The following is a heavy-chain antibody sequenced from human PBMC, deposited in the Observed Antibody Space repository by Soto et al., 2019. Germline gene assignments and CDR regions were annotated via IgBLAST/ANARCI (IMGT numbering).Heavy chain of an antibody. Sequence: SETLSLTCTVPGGSISSRGYYWSWIRQHPGKGLEWIGYIYYSGSTYYNPSLKSRVTISVDTSKNQFSLKLSSVTAADTAMYYCARVSDTYYYFGMDVWGQGTTVTVSS. J-gene: IGHJ6*02. CDR1: GGSISSRGYY. V-gene: IGHV4-31*03. CDR3: ARVSDTYYYFGMDV. CDR2: IYYSGST.